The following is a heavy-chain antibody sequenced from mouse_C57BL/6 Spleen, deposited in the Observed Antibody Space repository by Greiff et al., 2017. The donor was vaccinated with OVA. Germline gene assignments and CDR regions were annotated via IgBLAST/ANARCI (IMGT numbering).Heavy chain of an antibody. CDR3: TASYYDNSYDWYFDV. J-gene: IGHJ1*03. Sequence: VQLQQSGAELVRPGASVKLSCTASGFNIKDYYMHWVKQRPEQGLEWIGRIDPEDGDTEYAPKFQGKATMTADTSSNTVYLLLSSLTSEDTTVYYCTASYYDNSYDWYFDVWGTGTTVTVSS. V-gene: IGHV14-1*01. D-gene: IGHD1-1*01. CDR2: IDPEDGDT. CDR1: GFNIKDYY.